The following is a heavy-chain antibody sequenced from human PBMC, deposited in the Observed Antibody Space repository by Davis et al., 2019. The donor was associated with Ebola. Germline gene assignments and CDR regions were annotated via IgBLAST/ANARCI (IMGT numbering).Heavy chain of an antibody. CDR1: GGSISSYY. CDR3: ARRRGYSYGGADY. J-gene: IGHJ4*02. CDR2: IYYSGST. Sequence: SETLSLTCTVSGGSISSYYWSWIRQPPGKGLEWIGYIYYSGSTNYNPSLKSRVTISVDTSKNQFSLKLSSVTAADTAVYYCARRRGYSYGGADYWGQGTLVTVSS. D-gene: IGHD5-18*01. V-gene: IGHV4-59*08.